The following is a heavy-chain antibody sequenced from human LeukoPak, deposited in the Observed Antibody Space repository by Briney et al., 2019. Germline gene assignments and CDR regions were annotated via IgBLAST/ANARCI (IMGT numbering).Heavy chain of an antibody. V-gene: IGHV3-7*01. CDR1: GFTFSSFW. D-gene: IGHD3-22*01. J-gene: IGHJ4*02. CDR3: ARDRYSDTSRVPFDY. Sequence: GESLRLSCAASGFTFSSFWMTWVRLAPGKGLEWVANIKYDGREKYYGDSVKGRLTISRDNARNSIHLQMNSLRVDDTAVYYCARDRYSDTSRVPFDYWGQGTLVTVSS. CDR2: IKYDGREK.